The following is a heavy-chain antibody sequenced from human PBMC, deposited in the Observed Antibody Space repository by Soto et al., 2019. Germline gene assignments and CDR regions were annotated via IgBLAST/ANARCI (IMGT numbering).Heavy chain of an antibody. J-gene: IGHJ4*02. Sequence: GGSLRLSCAASGFTFSSYGMHWVRQAPGKGLEWVAVISYDGSNKYYADSVKGRFTISRDNSKNTLYLQMNSLRAEDTAVYYRAKDTDYGDYGYFDYWGQGTLVTVSS. CDR1: GFTFSSYG. V-gene: IGHV3-30*18. D-gene: IGHD4-17*01. CDR3: AKDTDYGDYGYFDY. CDR2: ISYDGSNK.